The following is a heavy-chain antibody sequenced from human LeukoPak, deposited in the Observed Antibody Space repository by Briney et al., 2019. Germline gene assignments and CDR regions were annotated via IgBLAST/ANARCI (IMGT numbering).Heavy chain of an antibody. D-gene: IGHD2-2*01. J-gene: IGHJ4*02. CDR1: GFTVSSNY. Sequence: GGSLRLSCAASGFTVSSNYMSWVRQAPGKGLEWVSVIYSGGSTYYADSVKGRFTISRDNSKNTLYLQMNSLRAEDTAVYYWARTPMGCSSTSCYGNYFDYWGQGTLVTVSS. V-gene: IGHV3-53*01. CDR2: IYSGGST. CDR3: ARTPMGCSSTSCYGNYFDY.